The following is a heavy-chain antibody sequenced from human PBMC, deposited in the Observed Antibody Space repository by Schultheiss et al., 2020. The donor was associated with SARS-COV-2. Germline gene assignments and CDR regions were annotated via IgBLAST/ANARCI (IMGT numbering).Heavy chain of an antibody. CDR3: TTGGKLDY. Sequence: GGSLRLSCAASGFTFDDYAMHWVRQAPGKGLEWVSAISGSGGSTYYADSVKGRFTISRDNAKNSLYLQMNSLKTEDTAVYYCTTGGKLDYWGQGTLVTVSS. V-gene: IGHV3-23*01. J-gene: IGHJ4*02. CDR2: ISGSGGST. CDR1: GFTFDDYA.